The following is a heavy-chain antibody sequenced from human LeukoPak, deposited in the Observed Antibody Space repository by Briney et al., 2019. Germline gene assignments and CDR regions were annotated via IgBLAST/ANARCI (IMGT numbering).Heavy chain of an antibody. D-gene: IGHD3-10*01. CDR1: GGSFSGYY. CDR3: AESLSGFAFDI. CDR2: INHSGGT. J-gene: IGHJ3*02. V-gene: IGHV4-34*01. Sequence: PSETLSLTCAVYGGSFSGYYWSWLRQPPGKGLEWIGEINHSGGTNYNPSLKSRVTISVDTSKNQFSLKLSSVTAADTAVYYCAESLSGFAFDIWGQGTMVTVSS.